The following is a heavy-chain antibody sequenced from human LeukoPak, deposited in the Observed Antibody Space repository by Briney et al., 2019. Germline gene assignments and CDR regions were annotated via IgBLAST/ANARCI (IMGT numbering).Heavy chain of an antibody. CDR3: ARDQRVTGRPDIDY. D-gene: IGHD6-6*01. CDR2: ISSDGSST. CDR1: GFTFRNHW. Sequence: AGGSLRLSCAASGFTFRNHWMHWVRQTPGKGLVWVSRISSDGSSTTYADSVKGRFTISRDNAKNTLYLQMNNTRAEDTAMYYCARDQRVTGRPDIDYWGQGTLVIVSS. V-gene: IGHV3-74*03. J-gene: IGHJ4*02.